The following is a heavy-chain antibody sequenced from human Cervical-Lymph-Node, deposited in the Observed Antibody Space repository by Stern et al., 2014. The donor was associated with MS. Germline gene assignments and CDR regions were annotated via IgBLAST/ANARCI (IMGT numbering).Heavy chain of an antibody. V-gene: IGHV3-21*01. J-gene: IGHJ4*02. CDR3: ARGRGGNYRYYFDY. Sequence: EVQLVESGGGLVKPGGSLRLSCAASGFTFSSYSMNWVRQAPGKGLEWVASISSGGSYIYYADSLKGRFTITRDKATNSLYLAMNSLRAEDTAVYYCARGRGGNYRYYFDYWGQGTLVTGSS. CDR2: ISSGGSYI. CDR1: GFTFSSYS. D-gene: IGHD4-23*01.